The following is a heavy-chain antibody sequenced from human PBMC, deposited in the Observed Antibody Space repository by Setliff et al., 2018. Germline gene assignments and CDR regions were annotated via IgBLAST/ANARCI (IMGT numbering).Heavy chain of an antibody. CDR3: ARKGISALSGAFDM. J-gene: IGHJ3*02. D-gene: IGHD1-26*01. V-gene: IGHV4-30-4*08. CDR1: GGSISSGDYY. Sequence: PSETLSLTCTVSGGSISSGDYYWSWIRQPPGKGLEWIGYIYSSGSTYYNPSLKSRVTMSIDTSKNQFSLKLSSVTAADTAVYYCARKGISALSGAFDMWGQGTMVTVSS. CDR2: IYSSGST.